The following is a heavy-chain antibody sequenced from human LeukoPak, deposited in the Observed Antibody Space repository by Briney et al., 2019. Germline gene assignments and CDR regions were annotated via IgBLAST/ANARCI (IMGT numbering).Heavy chain of an antibody. CDR1: AFTFSGYS. CDR2: ISHDGSNK. Sequence: GGSLRLSCVVSAFTFSGYSMHWVRQAPAKGLEWVAFISHDGSNKYCADYLKGRFTNYRNNSKNTLFLQMNSLPPEDPSVYYCARVGYDYNWYDAFDIWGQGTMVTVSS. V-gene: IGHV3-30*04. D-gene: IGHD1-1*01. J-gene: IGHJ3*02. CDR3: ARVGYDYNWYDAFDI.